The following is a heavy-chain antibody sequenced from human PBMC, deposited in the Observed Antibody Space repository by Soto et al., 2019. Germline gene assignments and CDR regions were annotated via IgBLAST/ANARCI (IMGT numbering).Heavy chain of an antibody. D-gene: IGHD6-19*01. CDR1: GYTFTSYD. J-gene: IGHJ6*03. CDR2: MNPNSGNT. CDR3: ARQCSSGWYYYYYYMDV. Sequence: GASVKVSCKASGYTFTSYDINWVRQATGQGLEWMGWMNPNSGNTGYAQKFQGRVTMTRNTSISTAYMELSSLRSEDTAVYYCARQCSSGWYYYYYYMDVWGKGTTVTVS. V-gene: IGHV1-8*01.